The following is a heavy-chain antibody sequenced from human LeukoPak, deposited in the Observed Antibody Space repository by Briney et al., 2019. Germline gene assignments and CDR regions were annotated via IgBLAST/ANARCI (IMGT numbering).Heavy chain of an antibody. D-gene: IGHD3-10*01. CDR3: ARVWSRVRGVITIGY. CDR2: ISAYNGNT. CDR1: GYTFTSYG. V-gene: IGHV1-18*01. Sequence: ASVKVSCKASGYTFTSYGISWVRQAPGQGLEWMGWISAYNGNTNYAQKLQGRVTMTTDTSTSTAYMELSSLRSEDTAVYYCARVWSRVRGVITIGYWGQGTLVTVSS. J-gene: IGHJ4*02.